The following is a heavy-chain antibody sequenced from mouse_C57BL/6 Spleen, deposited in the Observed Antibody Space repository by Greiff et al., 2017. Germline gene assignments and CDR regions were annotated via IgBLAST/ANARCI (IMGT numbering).Heavy chain of an antibody. CDR3: ARHGSYYDYEGDAMDY. D-gene: IGHD2-4*01. J-gene: IGHJ4*01. Sequence: EVKLVESGGDLVKPGGSLKLSCAASGFTFSSYGMSWVRQTPDKRLEWVATISSGGSYTYYPDRVKGRFTISRDNAKNTLYLQMSSLKSEDTAMYDCARHGSYYDYEGDAMDYWGQGTSVTVSS. V-gene: IGHV5-6*01. CDR2: ISSGGSYT. CDR1: GFTFSSYG.